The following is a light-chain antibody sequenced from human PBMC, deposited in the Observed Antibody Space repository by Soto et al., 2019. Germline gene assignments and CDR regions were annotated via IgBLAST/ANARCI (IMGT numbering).Light chain of an antibody. CDR1: QGVGGW. Sequence: IQMTQSPSSVSTSVGDRVTMTCRASQGVGGWLAWYQQKPGKVPKLLIYATSSLHSGVPSRFSGSGSGTDFTLSIRSLQPEDFATYYCQQTHSLPLSFGPGNKVDIK. CDR3: QQTHSLPLS. CDR2: ATS. V-gene: IGKV1-12*01. J-gene: IGKJ3*01.